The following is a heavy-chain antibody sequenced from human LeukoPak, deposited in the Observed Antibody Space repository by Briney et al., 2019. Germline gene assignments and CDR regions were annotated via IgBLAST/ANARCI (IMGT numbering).Heavy chain of an antibody. Sequence: PGGSLRLSCAASGFTFSSYAMSWVRQAPGKGLEWVSAISGSGGSTYYADSVKGRFTISRDNSKNTLYLQMNSLRAEDTAVYYCARDTCSGGSCYRDDAFDIWGEGTMVTVSS. CDR2: ISGSGGST. CDR3: ARDTCSGGSCYRDDAFDI. J-gene: IGHJ3*02. V-gene: IGHV3-23*01. CDR1: GFTFSSYA. D-gene: IGHD2-15*01.